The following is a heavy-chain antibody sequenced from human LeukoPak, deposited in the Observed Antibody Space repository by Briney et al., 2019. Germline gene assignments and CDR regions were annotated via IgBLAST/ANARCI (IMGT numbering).Heavy chain of an antibody. CDR2: INPSGGST. D-gene: IGHD1-26*01. CDR1: GYTFTSYY. V-gene: IGHV1-46*01. CDR3: ARRWELLSNAFDI. Sequence: ASVKVSCKASGYTFTSYYMHWVRQAPGQGLEWMGIINPSGGSTTYVQRFQGRVTMTRDTSTSIVYMERSSLKASDTAMYCCARRWELLSNAFDIWGQGTMVTVSS. J-gene: IGHJ3*02.